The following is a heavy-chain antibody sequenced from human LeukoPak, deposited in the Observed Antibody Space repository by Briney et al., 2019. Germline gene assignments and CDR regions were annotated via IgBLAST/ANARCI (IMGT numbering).Heavy chain of an antibody. CDR2: IRDDGGHK. CDR1: EFTFSNYW. Sequence: GGSLRLSCTASEFTFSNYWMTWVRQSPARGLEWVASIRDDGGHKGYIDSVKGRFSVSRDNPRNSLYLQMNSLTAEDTAVYYCAKDHRGSSGWTGAGYWGQGTLVTVSS. J-gene: IGHJ4*02. CDR3: AKDHRGSSGWTGAGY. D-gene: IGHD6-19*01. V-gene: IGHV3-7*03.